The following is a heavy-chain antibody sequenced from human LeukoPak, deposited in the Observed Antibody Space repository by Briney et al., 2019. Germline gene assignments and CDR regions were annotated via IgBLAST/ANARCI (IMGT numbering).Heavy chain of an antibody. Sequence: GGSLRLSCAASGFTFSSYAMSWVRQAPGKGLEWVSAISGSGGSTYYADSVKGRFTISRDNYKNTLYLQLNSLRAEDTAVYYCAKPGITGATGEYFDLWGRGTLVTVSS. D-gene: IGHD1-20*01. V-gene: IGHV3-23*01. CDR2: ISGSGGST. CDR3: AKPGITGATGEYFDL. CDR1: GFTFSSYA. J-gene: IGHJ2*01.